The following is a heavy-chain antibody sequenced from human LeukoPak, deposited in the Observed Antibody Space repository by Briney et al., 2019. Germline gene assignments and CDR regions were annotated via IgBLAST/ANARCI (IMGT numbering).Heavy chain of an antibody. CDR3: ARTSGLF. D-gene: IGHD3-10*01. Sequence: GGSLRLSCAGSGFSFSNYEMDWVRQAPGKGLEWVSYISSSGSTTYYADSVKGRFTISRDNARNSLFLQMNSLRAEDTAVYYCARTSGLFWGQGTLVTVSS. CDR2: ISSSGSTT. CDR1: GFSFSNYE. J-gene: IGHJ4*02. V-gene: IGHV3-48*03.